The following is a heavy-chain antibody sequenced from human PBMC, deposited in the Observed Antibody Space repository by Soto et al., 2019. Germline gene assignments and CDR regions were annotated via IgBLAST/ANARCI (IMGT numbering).Heavy chain of an antibody. J-gene: IGHJ5*02. D-gene: IGHD3-10*02. V-gene: IGHV4-39*01. CDR3: AGHVRGAVTMNWFDP. CDR1: GGSIISSNFY. CDR2: VEYGGST. Sequence: QLQESGPGLVKPSETLSLTCTVSGGSIISSNFYWGWIRQPPGKGLEWIGSVEYGGSTYDNPSLKSRVTLSADTSKIQFSLKLTSVTAADTAIYYCAGHVRGAVTMNWFDPWGHGTMVTVSS.